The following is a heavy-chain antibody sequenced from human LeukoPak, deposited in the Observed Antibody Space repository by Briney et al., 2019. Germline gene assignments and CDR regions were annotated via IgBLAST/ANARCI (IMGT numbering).Heavy chain of an antibody. J-gene: IGHJ6*02. CDR3: ALVVVTAIPYGMDV. Sequence: GGSLRLSCAASGFTFSSYAMSWVRQAPGNGLEWVSAISGSGGSTYHADSVKGRFTISRDNSKNTLYLQMNSLRAEDTAVYYCALVVVTAIPYGMDVWGQGTTVTVSS. V-gene: IGHV3-23*01. D-gene: IGHD2-21*02. CDR1: GFTFSSYA. CDR2: ISGSGGST.